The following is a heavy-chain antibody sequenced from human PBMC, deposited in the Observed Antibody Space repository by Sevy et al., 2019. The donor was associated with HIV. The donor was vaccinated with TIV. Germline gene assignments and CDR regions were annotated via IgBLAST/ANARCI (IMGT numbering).Heavy chain of an antibody. CDR2: IKKDGSER. V-gene: IGHV3-7*03. Sequence: GGSLRLSCGGSGFTFSSYWMSWVRQAPGKGLEWVANIKKDGSERYYVDSGKGRFTISRDNAKKSLYLQMNSLRTEDTAVYYCARDCSSSTCLWGLDVWGQGTTVTVSS. D-gene: IGHD2-2*01. CDR3: ARDCSSSTCLWGLDV. CDR1: GFTFSSYW. J-gene: IGHJ6*02.